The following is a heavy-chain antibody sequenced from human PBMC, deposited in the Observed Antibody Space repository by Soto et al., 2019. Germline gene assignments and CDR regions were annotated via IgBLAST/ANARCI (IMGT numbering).Heavy chain of an antibody. J-gene: IGHJ4*02. Sequence: GGSLRLSCAASGFTFGGYAMSWVRQAPGKGLEWVSAISWSSGSTGYADSVKGRFTISRDNSKNSLYLQMNSLRAEDTAVYYCAKAGLGADSATGFFDYWGQGTLVTVSS. V-gene: IGHV3-23*01. CDR2: ISWSSGST. CDR1: GFTFGGYA. CDR3: AKAGLGADSATGFFDY. D-gene: IGHD1-26*01.